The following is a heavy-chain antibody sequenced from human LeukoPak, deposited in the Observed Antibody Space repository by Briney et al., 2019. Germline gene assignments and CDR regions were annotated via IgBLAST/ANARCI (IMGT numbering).Heavy chain of an antibody. CDR1: RYSFTSYW. CDR3: ARRVVVPAAILDY. V-gene: IGHV5-51*01. J-gene: IGHJ4*02. D-gene: IGHD2-2*01. Sequence: GESLKISCKGSRYSFTSYWIGWVRQMPGKGLEWMGIIYPGDSDTRYSPSFQGQVTISADKSISTAYLQWSSLKASDTAMYYCARRVVVPAAILDYWGQGTLVTVSS. CDR2: IYPGDSDT.